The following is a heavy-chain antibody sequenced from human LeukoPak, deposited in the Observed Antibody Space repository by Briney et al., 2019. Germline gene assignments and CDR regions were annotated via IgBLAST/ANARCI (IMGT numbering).Heavy chain of an antibody. D-gene: IGHD2-15*01. CDR3: ATIPAGLVVAEGRNAFDI. Sequence: GASVKVSCKVSGYDLTELAIHWVRQAPGKGLEWMGRVDPEDGETIYAEKFQGRVTITADTSTDTAYMELSSLRSEDTAVYYCATIPAGLVVAEGRNAFDIWGQGTMVTVSS. CDR1: GYDLTELA. CDR2: VDPEDGET. V-gene: IGHV1-24*01. J-gene: IGHJ3*02.